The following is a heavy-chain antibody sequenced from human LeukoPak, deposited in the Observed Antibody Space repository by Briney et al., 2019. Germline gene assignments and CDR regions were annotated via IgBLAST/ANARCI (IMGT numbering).Heavy chain of an antibody. CDR1: GGSINGYY. D-gene: IGHD3-10*01. V-gene: IGHV4-4*07. Sequence: SETLSLTCTVSGGSINGYYWSWIRQPAGQGLECIGRIYSSGDTTYNPSLRSRVTMSVDTSKNQFSLKLSSVTAADTAVYYCASYTMVRGVDYWGQGTLVTVSS. J-gene: IGHJ4*02. CDR2: IYSSGDT. CDR3: ASYTMVRGVDY.